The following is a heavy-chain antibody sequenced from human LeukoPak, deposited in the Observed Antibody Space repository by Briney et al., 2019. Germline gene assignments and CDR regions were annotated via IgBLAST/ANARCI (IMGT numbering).Heavy chain of an antibody. V-gene: IGHV4-34*01. CDR3: AKGGVLLWFGELYPYYFDY. Sequence: SETLSLTCAVYGGSFSGYYWSWIRQPPGKGLEWIGEINHSGSTNYNPSLKSRVTISVDTSKNQFSLKLSSVTAADTAVYYCAKGGVLLWFGELYPYYFDYWGQGTLVTVSS. CDR2: INHSGST. CDR1: GGSFSGYY. D-gene: IGHD3-10*01. J-gene: IGHJ4*02.